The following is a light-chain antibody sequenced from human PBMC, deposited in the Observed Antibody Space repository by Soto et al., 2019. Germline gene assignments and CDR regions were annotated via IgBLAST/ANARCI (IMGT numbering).Light chain of an antibody. V-gene: IGKV1-5*01. CDR1: QSISRW. J-gene: IGKJ5*01. CDR2: DVS. Sequence: DFRMTQSPSTLSASVGDRVTISCRASQSISRWLAWYQQKPGRAPKLLIYDVSSLKSGVPSRFSGSGSGTDFTFTISSLQPEDIATYYCQQYSHLITFGQGTRLEIK. CDR3: QQYSHLIT.